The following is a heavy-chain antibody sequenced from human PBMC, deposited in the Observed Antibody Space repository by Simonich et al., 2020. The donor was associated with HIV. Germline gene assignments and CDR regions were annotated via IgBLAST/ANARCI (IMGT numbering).Heavy chain of an antibody. CDR2: INHSGST. D-gene: IGHD5-12*01. J-gene: IGHJ4*02. V-gene: IGHV4-34*01. Sequence: QVQLQQWGAGLLKPSETLSLTCAVYGGSFSDFYWTWIRQPPGKGLEWIGEINHSGSTNYNPSLKSRVTISVDTSKNQFSLKLSSVTAADTAVYYCARRSGYDLDYWGQGTLVTVSS. CDR3: ARRSGYDLDY. CDR1: GGSFSDFY.